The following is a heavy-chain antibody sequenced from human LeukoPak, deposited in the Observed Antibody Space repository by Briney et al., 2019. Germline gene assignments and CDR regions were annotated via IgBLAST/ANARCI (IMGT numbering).Heavy chain of an antibody. CDR3: ATVDSSGWCFGY. V-gene: IGHV1-24*01. D-gene: IGHD6-19*01. CDR1: GYTLTELS. J-gene: IGHJ4*02. CDR2: FDPEDGET. Sequence: ASVKVSCKVSGYTLTELSMHWLRQAPGKGLDWMGGFDPEDGETIYAQKFQGRVTMTEDTSTDTAYMELSSLRSEDTAVYYCATVDSSGWCFGYWGQGTLVTVSS.